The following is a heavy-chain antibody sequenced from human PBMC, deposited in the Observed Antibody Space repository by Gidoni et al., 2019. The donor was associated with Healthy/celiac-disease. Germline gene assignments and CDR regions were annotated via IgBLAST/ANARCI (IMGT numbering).Heavy chain of an antibody. CDR1: GGTFSSYD. D-gene: IGHD3-3*01. CDR2: IIPIFGTA. CDR3: ARNPSDYDFWSGYYIPYYYYMDV. Sequence: QVQLVQSGAEVKKPGSSVKVSCQASGGTFSSYDISWVRQAPGQGLEWMGGIIPIFGTANYAQKFQGRVTITADESTSTAYMELSSLRSEDTAVYYCARNPSDYDFWSGYYIPYYYYMDVWGKGTTVTVSS. J-gene: IGHJ6*03. V-gene: IGHV1-69*01.